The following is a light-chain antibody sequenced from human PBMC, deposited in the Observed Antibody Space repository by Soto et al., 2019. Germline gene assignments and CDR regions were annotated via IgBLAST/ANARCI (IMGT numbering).Light chain of an antibody. CDR3: QQYSSWPLT. CDR1: QSVSTK. J-gene: IGKJ4*01. CDR2: GSS. V-gene: IGKV3-15*01. Sequence: EIVMTQSPATLSVSPGERATLSCRANQSVSTKLAWYQQKPGQAPRLLIYGSSTGATGIPARFSGSGSGTEFTLIISSLQSEDLAVYYCQQYSSWPLTFGGGTKVESK.